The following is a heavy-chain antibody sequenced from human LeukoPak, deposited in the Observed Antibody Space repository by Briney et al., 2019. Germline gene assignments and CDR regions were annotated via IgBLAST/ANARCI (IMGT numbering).Heavy chain of an antibody. J-gene: IGHJ4*02. Sequence: SETLSLTCTVSGGSISSYYWSWIRQPPGKGLKWIGYIYYSGSTNYNPSLKSRVTISVDTSKNQFSLKLSSVTAADTAVYYCASYYGGNSGFDYWGQGTLVTVSS. V-gene: IGHV4-59*01. CDR2: IYYSGST. CDR1: GGSISSYY. D-gene: IGHD4-23*01. CDR3: ASYYGGNSGFDY.